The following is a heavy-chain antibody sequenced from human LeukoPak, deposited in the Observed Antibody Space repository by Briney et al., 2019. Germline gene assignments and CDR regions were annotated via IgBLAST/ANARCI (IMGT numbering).Heavy chain of an antibody. CDR1: GFTFSSYG. J-gene: IGHJ4*02. V-gene: IGHV3-33*01. CDR3: ARDLFSGPPFDY. CDR2: IWYDGSNK. Sequence: GRSLRPSCAASGFTFSSYGMHWVRQAPGKGLEWVAVIWYDGSNKYYADSVKGRFTISRDNSKNTLYLQMNSLRAEDTAVYYCARDLFSGPPFDYWGQGTLVTVSS. D-gene: IGHD2-21*01.